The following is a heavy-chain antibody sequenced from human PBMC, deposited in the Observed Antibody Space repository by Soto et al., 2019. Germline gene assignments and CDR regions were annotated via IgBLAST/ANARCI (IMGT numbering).Heavy chain of an antibody. Sequence: SETLSLTCTVSGGSISSGGYYWSWIRQHPGKGLEWIGYIYYSGSTYYNPSLKSRVTISVDTSKNQFSLKLSSVTAADTAVYYCARAPYCSSTSCYFYYYYYGMDVWGQGTTVTVSS. CDR1: GGSISSGGYY. CDR3: ARAPYCSSTSCYFYYYYYGMDV. D-gene: IGHD2-2*01. CDR2: IYYSGST. V-gene: IGHV4-31*03. J-gene: IGHJ6*02.